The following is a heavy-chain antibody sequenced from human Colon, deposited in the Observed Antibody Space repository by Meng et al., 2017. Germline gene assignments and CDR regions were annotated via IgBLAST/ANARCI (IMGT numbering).Heavy chain of an antibody. CDR3: ARSLVGASDY. CDR1: GFTVSSNY. D-gene: IGHD3-16*01. J-gene: IGHJ4*02. Sequence: GGSLRLSCTASGFTVSSNYMSWVRQAPGKGLEWVSVIYSGGSTYYADSVKGRFTISRDNSKNTLYLQMNSLRAEDTAVYYCARSLVGASDYWGQGTLVTVSS. CDR2: IYSGGST. V-gene: IGHV3-53*01.